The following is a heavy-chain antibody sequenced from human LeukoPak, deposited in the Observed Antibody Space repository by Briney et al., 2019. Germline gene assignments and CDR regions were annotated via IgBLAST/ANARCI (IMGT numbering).Heavy chain of an antibody. V-gene: IGHV3-30*18. CDR3: AKETSIVWLTSHDAFDI. CDR1: GFTFSIYD. CDR2: IRYGGSNI. D-gene: IGHD3-9*01. Sequence: GRSLRLSCAASGFTFSIYDMHWVRQAPGKGLEWVSVIRYGGSNIDYADSVKGRFSISRDNIENTLYLQMSSVRAEDTAVYYCAKETSIVWLTSHDAFDIWGQGTRATVSS. J-gene: IGHJ3*02.